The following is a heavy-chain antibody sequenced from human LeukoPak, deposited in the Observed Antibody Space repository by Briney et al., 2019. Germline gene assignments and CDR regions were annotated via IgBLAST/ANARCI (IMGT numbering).Heavy chain of an antibody. Sequence: GGSLRLSCAASGFTFSRYAMSWVRQAPGKGLEWVSGISGSGGSTYYADSVKGRFTISRDNSKNTLYLQMNSLRAENTAVYYCAKDFGSGSYTNFDYWGQGTLVTVSS. J-gene: IGHJ4*02. D-gene: IGHD3-10*01. CDR1: GFTFSRYA. V-gene: IGHV3-23*01. CDR2: ISGSGGST. CDR3: AKDFGSGSYTNFDY.